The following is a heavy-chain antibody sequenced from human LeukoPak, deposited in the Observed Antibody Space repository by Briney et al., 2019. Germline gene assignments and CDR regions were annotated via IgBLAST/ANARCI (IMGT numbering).Heavy chain of an antibody. Sequence: SETLSLTCTVSGDSVSSYYWSWIRQAPGKGLEWVGYIYYSGSTNYNPSLKSRVTMSVDTSKNQFSLKLRSVTTTDTAVYYCARRINYFDYWGLGTLVTVSS. D-gene: IGHD5-24*01. J-gene: IGHJ4*02. CDR3: ARRINYFDY. CDR2: IYYSGST. V-gene: IGHV4-59*02. CDR1: GDSVSSYY.